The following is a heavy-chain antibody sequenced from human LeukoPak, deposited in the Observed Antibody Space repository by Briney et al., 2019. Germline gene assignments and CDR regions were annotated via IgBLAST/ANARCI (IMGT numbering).Heavy chain of an antibody. CDR2: IYYSGST. V-gene: IGHV4-59*01. Sequence: SETLSLTCTVSGGSISSYYWSWIRQPPGKGLEWIGYIYYSGSTNYNPSLKSRVTISVDTSKNQFSLKLSSVTAADTAVYYCARYSSGWYPYYYYYMDVWGKGTTVTVSS. CDR1: GGSISSYY. D-gene: IGHD6-19*01. CDR3: ARYSSGWYPYYYYYMDV. J-gene: IGHJ6*03.